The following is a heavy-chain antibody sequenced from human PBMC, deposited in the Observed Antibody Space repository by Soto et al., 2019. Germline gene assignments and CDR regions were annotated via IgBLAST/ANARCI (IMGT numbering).Heavy chain of an antibody. CDR3: ARDFLEDSGIQKVPKYYFDS. Sequence: QLVESGGGVVQPGRSLKLSCAASGFPFSTYVMHWVRQAPGKGLDWVALTSSDGSSQYYADSVKGRFTISRDNSNGTLYLQMNSLSPEDTAVYYGARDFLEDSGIQKVPKYYFDSWGQGTLVTVSA. J-gene: IGHJ4*02. D-gene: IGHD2-15*01. CDR2: TSSDGSSQ. CDR1: GFPFSTYV. V-gene: IGHV3-30-3*01.